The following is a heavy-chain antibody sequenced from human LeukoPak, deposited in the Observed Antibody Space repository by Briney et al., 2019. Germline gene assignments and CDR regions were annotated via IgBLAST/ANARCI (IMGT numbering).Heavy chain of an antibody. Sequence: GGSLRLSCAASGFTFSSYGMHWVRQAPGKGLEWVAVISYDGSNKYYADSVKGRFTISRDNSKNTLYLQMNSLRAEDPAVYYCAKLIGTTFTGYWGQGTLVTVSS. D-gene: IGHD4-17*01. CDR2: ISYDGSNK. J-gene: IGHJ4*02. V-gene: IGHV3-30*18. CDR3: AKLIGTTFTGY. CDR1: GFTFSSYG.